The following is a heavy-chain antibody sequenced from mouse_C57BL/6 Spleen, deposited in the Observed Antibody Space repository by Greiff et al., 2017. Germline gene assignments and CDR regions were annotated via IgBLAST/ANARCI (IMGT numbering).Heavy chain of an antibody. CDR1: GYTFTSYW. D-gene: IGHD2-3*01. V-gene: IGHV1-59*01. J-gene: IGHJ2*01. Sequence: QVQLQQPGAELVRPGPSVKLSCKASGYTFTSYWMHWVKQRPGQGLEWIGVIDPSDSYTNYNQKFKGKATLTVDTSSSTAYMHLSSLTSEDSAVYYCARIHDGNYFDYWGQGTTLTVSS. CDR2: IDPSDSYT. CDR3: ARIHDGNYFDY.